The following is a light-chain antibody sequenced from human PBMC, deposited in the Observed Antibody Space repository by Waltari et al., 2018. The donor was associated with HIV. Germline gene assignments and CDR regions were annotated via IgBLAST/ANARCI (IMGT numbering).Light chain of an antibody. CDR2: LEGSGSY. J-gene: IGLJ3*02. CDR1: RGPNTHL. Sequence: QPVLTQSSSASASLGSSVKLTCTLHRGPNTHLITWHRQQPGKGPQYLMKLEGSGSYKRGSAVPNRFSGSSSGADRYLTISNLQSEDEADYYCETWDTNTEVFGGGTKLTVL. V-gene: IGLV4-60*03. CDR3: ETWDTNTEV.